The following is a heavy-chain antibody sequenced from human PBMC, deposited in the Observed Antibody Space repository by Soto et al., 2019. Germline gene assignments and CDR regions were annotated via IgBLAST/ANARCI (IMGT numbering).Heavy chain of an antibody. V-gene: IGHV1-18*01. J-gene: IGHJ5*02. Sequence: GASVKVSCKASGYTFNTYGITWVRQAPGQGLEWMGWISTYDGSTYYEERLQGRVTLTTDPSTTTAYMELRSLRSDDTAVYYCARKSSSSSWFHPWGQGTLVTVSS. CDR3: ARKSSSSSWFHP. CDR1: GYTFNTYG. D-gene: IGHD6-6*01. CDR2: ISTYDGST.